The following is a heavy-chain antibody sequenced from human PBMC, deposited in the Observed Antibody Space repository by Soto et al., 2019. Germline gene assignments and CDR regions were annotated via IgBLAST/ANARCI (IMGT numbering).Heavy chain of an antibody. V-gene: IGHV3-66*01. CDR2: IYSGGNT. Sequence: PGGSLRLSCAASGFIVSSNYMSWVRQAPGKGLEWVSLIYSGGNTFYADSVKGRFTISRDNSKNTLYLQMNSLRAEDTAIYYCARNPLSSSWSFSPWGQGTLVT. CDR3: ARNPLSSSWSFSP. CDR1: GFIVSSNY. J-gene: IGHJ5*02. D-gene: IGHD6-13*01.